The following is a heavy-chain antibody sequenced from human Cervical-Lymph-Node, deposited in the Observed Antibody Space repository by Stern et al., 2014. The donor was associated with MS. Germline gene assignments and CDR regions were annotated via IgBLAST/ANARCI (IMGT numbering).Heavy chain of an antibody. CDR1: GFTFSNSG. V-gene: IGHV1-58*01. CDR3: AAGDTVAMLGTAIDAFDI. CDR2: IVVGSGKT. Sequence: QMQLVQSEPEVKKPGSSVKVSCKASGFTFSNSGVQWVRQTRGQRLEWIGWIVVGSGKTNYAQKFQERVTITRDRSTSTAYMELSSLRSEDTAVFYCAAGDTVAMLGTAIDAFDIWGQGTMVTVSS. D-gene: IGHD4-17*01. J-gene: IGHJ3*02.